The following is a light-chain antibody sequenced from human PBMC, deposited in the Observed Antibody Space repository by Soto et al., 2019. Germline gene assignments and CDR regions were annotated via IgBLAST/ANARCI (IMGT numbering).Light chain of an antibody. Sequence: ETVLSQSPGTLSLSPGERATLSCRASQSISSGYLAWYQQRPGQAPRLLISGASNRATGITDRLSGSGSGTDFTLTISRLEPEDFAVYYCQQYGGSPLVTFGGGTKVEIK. J-gene: IGKJ4*01. V-gene: IGKV3-20*01. CDR2: GAS. CDR3: QQYGGSPLVT. CDR1: QSISSGY.